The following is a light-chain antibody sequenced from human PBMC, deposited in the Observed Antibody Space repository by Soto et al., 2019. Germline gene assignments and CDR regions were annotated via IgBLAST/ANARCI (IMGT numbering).Light chain of an antibody. CDR3: SSYKSSSPYV. V-gene: IGLV2-14*01. Sequence: QSALTQPASVSGSPGQSITISCTGTSSDVGGYNYVSWYQQHPGKAPKLMIYEVSNRPSGMSNRFSGSKSGNTASLTISGLQAEYEADYYCSSYKSSSPYVFGSGTKLTVL. CDR2: EVS. CDR1: SSDVGGYNY. J-gene: IGLJ1*01.